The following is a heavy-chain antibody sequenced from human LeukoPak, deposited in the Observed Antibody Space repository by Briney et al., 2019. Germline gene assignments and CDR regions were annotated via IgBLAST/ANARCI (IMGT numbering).Heavy chain of an antibody. Sequence: SETLSLTCTVCGASISNYYCRWLRQSPGKGVEWMGYIYYSGSTNYNPSLKSRVTISVDTSKNQFSLQLTSVTAADTAVYYCARSGSYGGHFDNWGQGTLVTVSS. J-gene: IGHJ4*02. CDR2: IYYSGST. CDR1: GASISNYY. D-gene: IGHD1-26*01. V-gene: IGHV4-59*08. CDR3: ARSGSYGGHFDN.